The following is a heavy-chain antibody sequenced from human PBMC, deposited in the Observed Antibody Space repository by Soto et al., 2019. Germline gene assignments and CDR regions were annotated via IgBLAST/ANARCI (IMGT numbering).Heavy chain of an antibody. J-gene: IGHJ4*02. CDR3: AKSRGGIIGKLHYFDY. V-gene: IGHV4-34*01. CDR1: GGSFSGYY. CDR2: INHSGST. Sequence: SETLSLTCAVYGGSFSGYYWSWIRQPPGKGLEWIGEINHSGSTNYNPSLKSRVTISVDTSKNQFSLKLSSVTAADTAVYYCAKSRGGIIGKLHYFDYWGQGTLVTVSS. D-gene: IGHD3-3*01.